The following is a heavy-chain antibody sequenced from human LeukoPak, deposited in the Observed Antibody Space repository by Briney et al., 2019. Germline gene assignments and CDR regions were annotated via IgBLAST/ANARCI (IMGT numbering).Heavy chain of an antibody. V-gene: IGHV4-34*01. D-gene: IGHD6-6*01. CDR1: GGSFSGYY. Sequence: PSETLSLTCAVYGGSFSGYYWSWIRQPPGKGLEWIGEINHSGSTNYNPSLKSRVTISVDTSKNQFSLKLSSVTAADTAVYYCARLVSYGSSPQSYWGQGTLVTVSS. CDR2: INHSGST. J-gene: IGHJ4*02. CDR3: ARLVSYGSSPQSY.